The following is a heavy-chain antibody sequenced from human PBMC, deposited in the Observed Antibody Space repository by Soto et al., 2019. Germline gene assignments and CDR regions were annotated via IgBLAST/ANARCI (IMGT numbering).Heavy chain of an antibody. J-gene: IGHJ6*02. CDR2: IGAADDP. V-gene: IGHV3-13*05. Sequence: PGGSLRLSCAASVFTFSAYDMHWVRQTTGKGLECVSAIGAADDPYYLGSVKGRFTISRENAKNSLYLQMNSLRAEDTAVYYFARAYSGCLQRRADYYFAMEVWGQGTTVTVSS. CDR3: ARAYSGCLQRRADYYFAMEV. D-gene: IGHD2-15*01. CDR1: VFTFSAYD.